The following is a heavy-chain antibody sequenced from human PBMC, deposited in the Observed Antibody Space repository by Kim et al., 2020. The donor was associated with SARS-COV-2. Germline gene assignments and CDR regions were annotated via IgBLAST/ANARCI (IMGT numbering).Heavy chain of an antibody. J-gene: IGHJ3*02. Sequence: SETLSLTCSVSGGSISSYYWSWIRQPPGKGLEWIGFINNSGSTKYNPSLKTRVTISADTSKKQLSLKLSSVTAADTAVYYCVRRGGIGWSAAFAICGQGT. CDR3: VRRGGIGWSAAFAI. V-gene: IGHV4-59*08. CDR1: GGSISSYY. CDR2: INNSGST. D-gene: IGHD6-19*01.